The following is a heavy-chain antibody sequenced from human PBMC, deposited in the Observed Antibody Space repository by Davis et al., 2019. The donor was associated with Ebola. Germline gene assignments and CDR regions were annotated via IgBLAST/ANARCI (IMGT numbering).Heavy chain of an antibody. CDR1: GFSFYEYW. CDR3: AKEVNSRAHSGAFDI. Sequence: PGGSLRLSCAASGFSFYEYWMSWVRQAPGKGLEWVSGISWDSGGIGYADSVRGRFTISRDNAKNSLSLQMNSLRTEDMAFYYCAKEVNSRAHSGAFDIWGQGTMVTVSS. V-gene: IGHV3-9*03. J-gene: IGHJ3*02. CDR2: ISWDSGGI. D-gene: IGHD3-10*01.